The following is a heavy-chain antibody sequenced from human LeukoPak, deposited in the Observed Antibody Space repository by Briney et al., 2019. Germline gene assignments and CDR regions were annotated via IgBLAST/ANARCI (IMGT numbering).Heavy chain of an antibody. D-gene: IGHD3-10*01. CDR1: GYTLTELS. Sequence: ASVTVSCKVSGYTLTELSMHWVRQAPGKGLEWMGGFDPEDGETIYAQKFQGRVTMTEDTSTDTAYMELSSLRSEDTAVYYCATAEPNMVRGVMTRPYWYFDHWGRGTLVTVSS. V-gene: IGHV1-24*01. J-gene: IGHJ2*01. CDR3: ATAEPNMVRGVMTRPYWYFDH. CDR2: FDPEDGET.